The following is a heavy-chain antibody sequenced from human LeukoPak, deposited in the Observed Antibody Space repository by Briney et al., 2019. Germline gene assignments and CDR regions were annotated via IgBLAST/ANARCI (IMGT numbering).Heavy chain of an antibody. CDR1: GFTFSSYG. V-gene: IGHV3-30*03. CDR2: ISYDGSNK. Sequence: GGSLRLSCAASGFTFSSYGMHWVRQAPGKGLEWVAVISYDGSNKYYADSVKCRFTISRDNSKNTLYLQMNSLRAEDTAVYYCALVGELLENFDYWGQGTLVTVSS. D-gene: IGHD3-10*01. CDR3: ALVGELLENFDY. J-gene: IGHJ4*02.